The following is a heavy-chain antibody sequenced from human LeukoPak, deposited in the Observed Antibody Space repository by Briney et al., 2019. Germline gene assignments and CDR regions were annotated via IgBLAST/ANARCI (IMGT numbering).Heavy chain of an antibody. CDR2: IYYSGST. D-gene: IGHD1-26*01. V-gene: IGHV4-59*08. CDR1: GGSISSYY. J-gene: IGHJ4*02. CDR3: ASTRVVGATHFDY. Sequence: PSEILSLTCTVSGGSISSYYWSWIRQPPGKGLEWIGYIYYSGSTNYNPSLKSRVTISVDTSKNQFSLKLSSVTAADTAVYYCASTRVVGATHFDYWGQGTLVTVSS.